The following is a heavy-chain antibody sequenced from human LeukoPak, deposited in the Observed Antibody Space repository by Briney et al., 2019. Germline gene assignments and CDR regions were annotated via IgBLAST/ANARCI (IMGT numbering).Heavy chain of an antibody. CDR1: GFTFSSYS. D-gene: IGHD1-26*01. V-gene: IGHV3-21*01. Sequence: GEFLRLSCAASGFTFSSYSMNWVRQAPGKGLEWVSSISSGGMWIYYADSLKGRFTISRDNAKNSLYLQMKSLRVEDTAVYYCARDAGGRTQREGWFDPWGQGTLVTVSS. CDR3: ARDAGGRTQREGWFDP. J-gene: IGHJ5*02. CDR2: ISSGGMWI.